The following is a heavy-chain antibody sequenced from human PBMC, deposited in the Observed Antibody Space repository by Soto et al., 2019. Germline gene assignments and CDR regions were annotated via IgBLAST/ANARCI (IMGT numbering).Heavy chain of an antibody. Sequence: AAGSLRLSCAASGFTFSSYEMNWVRQAPGKGLEWVSYISRSGSTIYYADSVKGRFTISRDNAKNSLFLQMNSLRAEDTAVYYCTADLIAVAGSMGDSWGQGALVTVS. D-gene: IGHD6-19*01. V-gene: IGHV3-48*03. CDR2: ISRSGSTI. CDR3: TADLIAVAGSMGDS. CDR1: GFTFSSYE. J-gene: IGHJ4*02.